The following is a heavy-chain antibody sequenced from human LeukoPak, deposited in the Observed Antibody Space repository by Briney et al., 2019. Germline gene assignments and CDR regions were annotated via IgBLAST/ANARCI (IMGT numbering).Heavy chain of an antibody. CDR3: AGDIRGERGYDFGPGAEGFDY. D-gene: IGHD5-18*01. J-gene: IGHJ4*02. CDR2: INPSGGST. CDR1: GYAFTSYY. V-gene: IGHV1-46*01. Sequence: ASVKVSCKAFGYAFTSYYLHWVRQAPGQGLEWMGIINPSGGSTTYAQKFQGRVTMTRDTSTSTVYMELSSLRSEDTAVYYCAGDIRGERGYDFGPGAEGFDYWGQGTPVTVSS.